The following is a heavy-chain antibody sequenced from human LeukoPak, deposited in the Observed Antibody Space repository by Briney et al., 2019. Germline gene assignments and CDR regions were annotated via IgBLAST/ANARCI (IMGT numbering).Heavy chain of an antibody. CDR2: ISSSSSYI. CDR3: ARDRNDYGDYDYAFDI. D-gene: IGHD4-17*01. CDR1: GFTFDDYA. Sequence: PGGSLRLSCAASGFTFDDYAMHWVRQAPGKGLEWVSGISSSSSYIYYADSVKGRFTISRDNAKNSLYLQMNSLRAEDTAVYYCARDRNDYGDYDYAFDIWGQGTMVTVSS. V-gene: IGHV3-21*01. J-gene: IGHJ3*02.